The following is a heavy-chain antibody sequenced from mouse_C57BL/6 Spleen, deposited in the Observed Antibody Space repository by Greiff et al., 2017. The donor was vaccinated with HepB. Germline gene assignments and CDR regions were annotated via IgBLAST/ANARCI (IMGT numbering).Heavy chain of an antibody. CDR3: ARQCSLPFYAMDY. J-gene: IGHJ4*01. Sequence: EVMLVESGGGLVKPGGSLKLSCAASGFTFSSYTMSWVRQTPEKRLEWVATISGGGGNTYYPDSVEGRFTISRDNAKNTLYLQMSSLRSEDTALYYCARQCSLPFYAMDYWGQGTSVTVSS. CDR2: ISGGGGNT. D-gene: IGHD1-1*01. V-gene: IGHV5-9*01. CDR1: GFTFSSYT.